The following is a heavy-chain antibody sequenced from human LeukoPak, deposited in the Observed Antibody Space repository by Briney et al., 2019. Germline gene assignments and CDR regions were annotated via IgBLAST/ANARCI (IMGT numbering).Heavy chain of an antibody. CDR1: GFTFSSYV. CDR3: AKGVWGYCSSTSCYNYYYYGMDV. CDR2: INHNGEMI. V-gene: IGHV3-23*01. D-gene: IGHD2-2*02. J-gene: IGHJ6*02. Sequence: GGSLRLSCAASGFTFSSYVMSWVRQAPGKGLEWVSYINHNGEMIYYADSVKGRFTISRDNSKNTLYLQMNSLRAEDTAVYYCAKGVWGYCSSTSCYNYYYYGMDVWGQGTTVTVSS.